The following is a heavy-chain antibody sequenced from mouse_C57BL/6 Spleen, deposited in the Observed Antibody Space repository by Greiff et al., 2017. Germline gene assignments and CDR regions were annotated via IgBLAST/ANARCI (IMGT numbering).Heavy chain of an antibody. J-gene: IGHJ3*01. V-gene: IGHV5-17*01. Sequence: EVQVVESGGGLVKPGGSLKLSCAASGFTFSDYGMHWVRQAPETGLEWVAYISSGSSTIYYADTVKGRFTISRDNAKNTLFLQMTSLRSEDTAMYYCARLYDYGPLLDWGQGTLVTVSA. CDR1: GFTFSDYG. CDR2: ISSGSSTI. CDR3: ARLYDYGPLLD. D-gene: IGHD2-4*01.